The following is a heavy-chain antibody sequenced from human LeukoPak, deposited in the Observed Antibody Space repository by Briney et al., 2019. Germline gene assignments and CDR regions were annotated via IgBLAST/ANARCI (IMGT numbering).Heavy chain of an antibody. D-gene: IGHD3-16*02. CDR1: GGSISSGDYY. Sequence: SQTLSLTCTVSGGSISSGDYYWSWIRQPPGKGLEWIGYICYSGSTYYNPSLKSRVTVSVDTSNNQFSLKLSSVTAADTAVYYCARDRATYVWGSYRSRGSFDYWGQGTLVTVSS. CDR3: ARDRATYVWGSYRSRGSFDY. V-gene: IGHV4-30-4*08. J-gene: IGHJ4*02. CDR2: ICYSGST.